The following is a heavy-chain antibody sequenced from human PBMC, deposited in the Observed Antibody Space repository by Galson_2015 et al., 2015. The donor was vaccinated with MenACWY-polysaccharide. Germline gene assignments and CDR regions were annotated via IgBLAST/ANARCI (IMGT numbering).Heavy chain of an antibody. J-gene: IGHJ4*02. CDR1: GFTFSSYA. V-gene: IGHV3-23*01. Sequence: SLRLSCAASGFTFSSYAMNWVRQAPGKGLQWVSSISGSGGSTYYADSVKGRFTISRDNSRNTLYLQTNSLRAEDTAIYYCAKDPDSGSYYPYYFGFWGQGTLVTVSS. CDR2: ISGSGGST. CDR3: AKDPDSGSYYPYYFGF. D-gene: IGHD1-26*01.